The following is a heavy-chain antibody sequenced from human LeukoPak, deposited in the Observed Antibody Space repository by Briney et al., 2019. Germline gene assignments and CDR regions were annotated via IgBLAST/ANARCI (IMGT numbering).Heavy chain of an antibody. CDR2: VSWNSGSI. CDR1: GFIFDEYT. Sequence: GGSLRLSCAASGFIFDEYTMHWVRQVPGKGLEWVSRVSWNSGSIGYADSVKGRFTISRDNAKNSLYLQMNSLRVEDMALYYCAKGFWSGYSGAAFDIWGQGTMVTVSS. J-gene: IGHJ3*02. CDR3: AKGFWSGYSGAAFDI. D-gene: IGHD3-3*01. V-gene: IGHV3-9*03.